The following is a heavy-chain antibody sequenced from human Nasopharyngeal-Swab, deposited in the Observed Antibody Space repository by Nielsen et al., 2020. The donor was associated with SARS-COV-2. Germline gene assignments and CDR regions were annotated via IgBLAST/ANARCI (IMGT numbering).Heavy chain of an antibody. V-gene: IGHV3-23*01. J-gene: IGHJ4*02. Sequence: WIRQPPGKGLEWVSAISGSGGSTYYADSVKGRFTISRDNSKNTLYLQMNSLRAEDTAVYYCAKGIRYGDYVFDYRGQGTLVTVSS. CDR2: ISGSGGST. D-gene: IGHD4-17*01. CDR3: AKGIRYGDYVFDY.